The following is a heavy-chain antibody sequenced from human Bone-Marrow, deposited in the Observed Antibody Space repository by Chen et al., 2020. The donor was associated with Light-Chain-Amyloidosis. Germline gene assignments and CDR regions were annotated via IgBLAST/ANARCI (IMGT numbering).Heavy chain of an antibody. V-gene: IGHV5-51*01. Sequence: EVQLEQSGPEVKKPGESLKISCKGSGYTFPNYWIGWVRQMPGKGLEWMGVIDPDDADARYSAAFEGQVTIQADRPITTAYLQGRSLKASDTAMYYCARRRDGYNLDSWGQGTLVTVSS. CDR2: IDPDDADA. J-gene: IGHJ4*02. CDR1: GYTFPNYW. D-gene: IGHD5-12*01. CDR3: ARRRDGYNLDS.